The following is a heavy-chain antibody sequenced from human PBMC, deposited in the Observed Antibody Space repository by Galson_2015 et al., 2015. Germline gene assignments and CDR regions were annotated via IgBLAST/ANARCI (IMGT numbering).Heavy chain of an antibody. V-gene: IGHV3-30-3*01. J-gene: IGHJ6*02. CDR2: ISYDGSNK. Sequence: SLRLSCAASGFTFSSYAMHWVRQAPGKGLEWVAVISYDGSNKYYADSVKGRFTISRDNSKNTLYLQMNSLRAEDTAVYYCASMRSMTGYISFSKGYGMDVWGQGTTVTVSS. CDR1: GFTFSSYA. CDR3: ASMRSMTGYISFSKGYGMDV. D-gene: IGHD3-9*01.